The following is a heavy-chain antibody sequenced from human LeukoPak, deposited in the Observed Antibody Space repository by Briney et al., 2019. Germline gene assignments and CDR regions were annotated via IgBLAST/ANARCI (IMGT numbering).Heavy chain of an antibody. D-gene: IGHD3-16*02. V-gene: IGHV5-51*01. CDR2: IYPGDSDT. CDR3: ARLGNYGSYGFLYGHFDY. CDR1: GYSFTSYC. J-gene: IGHJ4*02. Sequence: GESLKISCKGSGYSFTSYCIGWVCQMPGKGLEWMGIIYPGDSDTRYSPSFQGQVTISADKSISTAYLQWSSLKASDTAMYYCARLGNYGSYGFLYGHFDYWGQGTLVTVSS.